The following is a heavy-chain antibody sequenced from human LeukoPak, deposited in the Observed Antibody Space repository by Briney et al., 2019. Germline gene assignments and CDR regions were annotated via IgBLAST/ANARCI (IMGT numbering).Heavy chain of an antibody. J-gene: IGHJ4*02. D-gene: IGHD3-10*01. CDR2: MNPNSGNT. CDR1: GYTFTSYD. CDR3: ARAHKESGYYFDY. V-gene: IGHV1-8*01. Sequence: ASVKVSCKASGYTFTSYDINWVRQATGQGLEWMGWMNPNSGNTGYAQKFQGRVTMTRNTSISTAYMELSSLRSEDTAVYYCARAHKESGYYFDYWGQGTLVTVSS.